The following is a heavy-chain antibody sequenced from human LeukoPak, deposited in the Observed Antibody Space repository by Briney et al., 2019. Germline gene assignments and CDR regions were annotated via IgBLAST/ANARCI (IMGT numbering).Heavy chain of an antibody. CDR1: GYTFTSYD. J-gene: IGHJ4*02. V-gene: IGHV1-2*04. CDR2: INPNSGGT. CDR3: ARGYRFTVTMPFDY. Sequence: GASVNVSCKASGYTFTSYDINWVRQAPGQGLEWMGWINPNSGGTNYAQKFQGWVTMTRDTSISTAYMEPSRLRSDDTAVYYCARGYRFTVTMPFDYWGQGTLVTVSS. D-gene: IGHD4-17*01.